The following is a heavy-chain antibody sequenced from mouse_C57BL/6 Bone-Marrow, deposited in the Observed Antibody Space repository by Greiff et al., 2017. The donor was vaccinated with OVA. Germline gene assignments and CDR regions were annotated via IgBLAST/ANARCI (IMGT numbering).Heavy chain of an antibody. V-gene: IGHV5-17*01. Sequence: EVKLMESGGGLVKPGGSLKLSCAASGFTFSDYGMHWVRQAPEKGLEWVAYISSGSSTIYYADTVKGRFTISRDNAKNTLFLQMTSLRSEDTAMYYCARKRTAQATSYYFDYWGQGTTLTVSS. J-gene: IGHJ2*01. CDR2: ISSGSSTI. D-gene: IGHD3-2*02. CDR1: GFTFSDYG. CDR3: ARKRTAQATSYYFDY.